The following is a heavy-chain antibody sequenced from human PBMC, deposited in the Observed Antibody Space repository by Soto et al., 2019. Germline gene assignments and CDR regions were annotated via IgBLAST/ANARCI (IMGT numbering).Heavy chain of an antibody. CDR1: GFTFSSYG. V-gene: IGHV3-30*18. CDR3: AKDEAYCGGDCYPYWYFDL. CDR2: ISYDGSNK. Sequence: QVQLVESGGGVVQPGRSLRLSCAASGFTFSSYGMHWVRQAPGKGLEWVAVISYDGSNKYYADSVKGRFTISRDNSKNTLYLQMNSLRAGDTAVYYCAKDEAYCGGDCYPYWYFDLWGRGTLVTVSS. D-gene: IGHD2-21*02. J-gene: IGHJ2*01.